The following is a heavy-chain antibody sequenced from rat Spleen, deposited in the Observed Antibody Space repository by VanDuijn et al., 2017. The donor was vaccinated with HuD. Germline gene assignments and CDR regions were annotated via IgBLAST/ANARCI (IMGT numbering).Heavy chain of an antibody. V-gene: IGHV5S11*01. CDR3: TRGGYGGYDNWFAY. CDR2: ITNSGGST. J-gene: IGHJ3*01. CDR1: GFTFSNYG. Sequence: EVQLVESGGGLVQPGRSLKLSCAASGFTFSNYGMAWVRQAPTKGLEWVASITNSGGSTYYRDSVKGRFTISRDNAKSTLYLQMDSLRSEETATYYCTRGGYGGYDNWFAYWGQGTLVTVSS. D-gene: IGHD1-11*01.